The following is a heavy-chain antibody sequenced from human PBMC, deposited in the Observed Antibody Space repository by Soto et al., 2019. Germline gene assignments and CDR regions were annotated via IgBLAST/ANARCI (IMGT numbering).Heavy chain of an antibody. Sequence: QVQLQESGPRLVKPLETLSLSCSVSGGSVRSDDYFWSWIRQPPGKALEWMGYISHSGTAYYNPSLKSRLAMSIDTSNKQFSLRLRSVTAADTATYYCARGHYDILTGYYVRYFDYWGRGTRVSVSS. D-gene: IGHD3-9*01. CDR1: GGSVRSDDYF. CDR2: ISHSGTA. V-gene: IGHV4-30-4*01. J-gene: IGHJ4*02. CDR3: ARGHYDILTGYYVRYFDY.